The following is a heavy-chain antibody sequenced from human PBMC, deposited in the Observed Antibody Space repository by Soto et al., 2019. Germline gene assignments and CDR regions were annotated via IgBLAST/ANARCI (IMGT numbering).Heavy chain of an antibody. CDR2: ISAYNGNT. Sequence: QVQLVQSGAEVKKPGASVKVSCKASGYTFTSYGISWVRQDPGQGLEWMGWISAYNGNTNYAQKLQGRVTMTTDTSTSTAYMELRSLRSDDTAVYYCARGEGIAVASGRPYYYYYGMDVWGQGTTVTVSS. CDR3: ARGEGIAVASGRPYYYYYGMDV. CDR1: GYTFTSYG. J-gene: IGHJ6*02. D-gene: IGHD6-19*01. V-gene: IGHV1-18*04.